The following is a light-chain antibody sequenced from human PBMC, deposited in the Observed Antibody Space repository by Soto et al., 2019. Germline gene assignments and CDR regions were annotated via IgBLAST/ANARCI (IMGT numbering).Light chain of an antibody. Sequence: QSALTQPPSASGSPGQSVTISCTGTSSDVGGSKYVTWYQQHPGKAPKLMIFEVNKRPSGVPDRFSGSKSGNTASLTVSALQAEDEADYYCSSYAGINNIGVFGTGTKVTVL. CDR2: EVN. V-gene: IGLV2-8*01. CDR3: SSYAGINNIGV. J-gene: IGLJ1*01. CDR1: SSDVGGSKY.